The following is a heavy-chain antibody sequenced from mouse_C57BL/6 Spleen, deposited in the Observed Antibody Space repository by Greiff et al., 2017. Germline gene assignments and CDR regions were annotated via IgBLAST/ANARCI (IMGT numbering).Heavy chain of an antibody. J-gene: IGHJ2*01. CDR1: GYTFTDYY. V-gene: IGHV1-19*01. CDR2: INPYNGGT. Sequence: DVKLQESGPVLVKPGASVKMSCKASGYTFTDYYMNWVKQSHGKSLEWIGVINPYNGGTSYNQKFKGKATLTVDKSSSTAYMELNSLTSEDSAVYYCARGDDGYLDYWGQGTTLTVSS. CDR3: ARGDDGYLDY. D-gene: IGHD2-3*01.